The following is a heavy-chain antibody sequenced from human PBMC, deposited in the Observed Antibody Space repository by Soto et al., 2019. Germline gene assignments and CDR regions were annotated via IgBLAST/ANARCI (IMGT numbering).Heavy chain of an antibody. CDR3: ARASGDTAMVIDY. V-gene: IGHV3-33*01. J-gene: IGHJ4*02. D-gene: IGHD5-18*01. Sequence: PGGSLRLSCAASGFTFSSYGMHWVRQAPGKGLEWVAVIWYDGSNKYYADSVKGRFTISRDNSKNTLYLQMNSLRAEDTAVYYCARASGDTAMVIDYWGQGTLVTVSS. CDR1: GFTFSSYG. CDR2: IWYDGSNK.